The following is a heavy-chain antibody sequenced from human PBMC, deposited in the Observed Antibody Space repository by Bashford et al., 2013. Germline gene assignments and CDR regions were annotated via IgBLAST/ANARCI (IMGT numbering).Heavy chain of an antibody. D-gene: IGHD2/OR15-2a*01. CDR2: FYISGST. CDR1: GASFSEYY. CDR3: AATGIKEGGPYFYDL. Sequence: SETLSLTCSVSGASFSEYYLTWIRQTAGRGLEWIGRFYISGSTNYNPSLESRVIMSADSSKNQFSLVLKSVTAADTAIYYCAATGIKEGGPYFYDLWGQGTLVTVSS. J-gene: IGHJ4*02. V-gene: IGHV4-4*07.